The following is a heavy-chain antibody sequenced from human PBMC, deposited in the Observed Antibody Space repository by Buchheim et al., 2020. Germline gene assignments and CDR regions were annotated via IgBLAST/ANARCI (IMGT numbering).Heavy chain of an antibody. V-gene: IGHV4-59*01. CDR1: GGSISSYY. Sequence: QVQLQESGPGLVKPSETLSLTCTVSGGSISSYYWSWIRQPPGKGLEWIGYIYYSGSTNYNPSLKSRVTISVDTSKNQFSLKLSSVTAADTAVYYCARGSVVPAAIYYYWGQGTL. CDR2: IYYSGST. D-gene: IGHD2-2*01. CDR3: ARGSVVPAAIYYY. J-gene: IGHJ4*02.